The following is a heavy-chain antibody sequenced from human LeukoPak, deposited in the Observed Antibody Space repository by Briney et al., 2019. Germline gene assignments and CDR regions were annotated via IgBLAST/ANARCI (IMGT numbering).Heavy chain of an antibody. D-gene: IGHD1-26*01. Sequence: PSETLSLTCTVSGGSISSHYWSWIRQPPGKGLEWIGYIYYSGSTNYNPSLKSRVTISVDTSKNQFSLKLSSVTAADTAVYYCARVKVGATTFDYWGRGTLVTVSS. CDR2: IYYSGST. J-gene: IGHJ4*02. CDR1: GGSISSHY. V-gene: IGHV4-59*11. CDR3: ARVKVGATTFDY.